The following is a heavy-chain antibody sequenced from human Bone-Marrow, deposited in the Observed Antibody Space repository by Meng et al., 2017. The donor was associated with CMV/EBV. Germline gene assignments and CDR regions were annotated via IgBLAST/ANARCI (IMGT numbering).Heavy chain of an antibody. CDR3: ARYQLLAESQYYFDY. Sequence: SVKVSCKASGGTFSSYTISWVRQAPGQGLEWMGRIIPILGIANYAQKFQGRVTITTDEFTSTAYMELSSLRSEDTAVYYCARYQLLAESQYYFDYWGQGTLVTVSS. CDR1: GGTFSSYT. V-gene: IGHV1-69*02. CDR2: IIPILGIA. J-gene: IGHJ4*02. D-gene: IGHD2-2*01.